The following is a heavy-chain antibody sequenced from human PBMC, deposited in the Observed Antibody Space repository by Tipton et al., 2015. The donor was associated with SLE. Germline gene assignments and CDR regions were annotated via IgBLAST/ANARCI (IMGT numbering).Heavy chain of an antibody. CDR3: ARRNSESGAFDI. CDR2: ISGTDNST. J-gene: IGHJ3*02. V-gene: IGHV3-23*01. Sequence: SLRLSCAASGFTFSTYGMRWVRQSPEKGLAWVSSISGTDNSTYYADSVKGRFTISRDNSKNTLYLQMSSLRVEDTALYYCARRNSESGAFDIWGRGTLVTVSS. CDR1: GFTFSTYG. D-gene: IGHD3-10*01.